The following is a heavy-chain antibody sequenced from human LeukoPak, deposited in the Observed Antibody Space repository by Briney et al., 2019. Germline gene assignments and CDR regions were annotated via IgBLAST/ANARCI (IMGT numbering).Heavy chain of an antibody. CDR2: IYYSGST. Sequence: SETLSLTCTVSGGSIGSGDYYWSWIRQPPGKGLEWIGYIYYSGSTYYNPSLKSRVTISVDTSKNQFSLKLSSVTAADTAVYYCAGVGLPLLWCGESPSDYWGQGTLVTVSS. D-gene: IGHD3-10*01. V-gene: IGHV4-30-4*01. CDR3: AGVGLPLLWCGESPSDY. CDR1: GGSIGSGDYY. J-gene: IGHJ4*02.